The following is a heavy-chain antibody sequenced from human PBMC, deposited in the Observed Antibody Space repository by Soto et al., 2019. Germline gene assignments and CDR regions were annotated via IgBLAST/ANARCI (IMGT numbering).Heavy chain of an antibody. D-gene: IGHD3-3*01. V-gene: IGHV4-34*01. CDR2: INHSGST. J-gene: IGHJ4*02. Sequence: SETLSLTCAVYGGSFSGYYWSWIRQPPGKGLEWIGEINHSGSTNYNPSLKSRVTILVDTSKNQFSLQLSSVTAADTAMYYCARGDFAWEPSTDYWGQGTLVTVSS. CDR3: ARGDFAWEPSTDY. CDR1: GGSFSGYY.